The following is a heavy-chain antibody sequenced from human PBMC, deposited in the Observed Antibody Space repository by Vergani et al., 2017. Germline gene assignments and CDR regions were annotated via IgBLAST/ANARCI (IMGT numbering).Heavy chain of an antibody. D-gene: IGHD6-6*01. CDR1: GFTFSSYG. V-gene: IGHV3-33*01. Sequence: QVQLVESGGGVVQPGRSLRLSCAASGFTFSSYGMHWVRQAPGKGLEWVAFIRYDGSNKYYADSVKGRFTISRDNSKNTLYLQMNSLRAEDTAVYYCARGLAARTGNWFDPWGQGTLVTVSS. J-gene: IGHJ5*02. CDR3: ARGLAARTGNWFDP. CDR2: IRYDGSNK.